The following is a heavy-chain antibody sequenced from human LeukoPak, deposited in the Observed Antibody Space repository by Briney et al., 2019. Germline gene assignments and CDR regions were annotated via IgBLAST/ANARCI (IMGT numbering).Heavy chain of an antibody. J-gene: IGHJ5*02. Sequence: PSETLSLTCTVSGGTISSSGYNWVWIRQPPGKGLEWFVTVYYTGSTYYNPSLKSRVTTSEDTSSNHFSLKLNSETAADTAVYYCARGSGAYYYDSGGYLNWFDPWGQGILVTVSS. CDR3: ARGSGAYYYDSGGYLNWFDP. D-gene: IGHD3-22*01. CDR1: GGTISSSGYN. CDR2: VYYTGST. V-gene: IGHV4-39*02.